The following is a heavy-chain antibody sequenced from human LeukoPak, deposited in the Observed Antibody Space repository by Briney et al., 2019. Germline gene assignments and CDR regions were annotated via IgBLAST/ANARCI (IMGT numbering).Heavy chain of an antibody. J-gene: IGHJ6*02. CDR1: TVTLTGHT. D-gene: IGHD3/OR15-3a*01. Sequence: GGSLRLSCEGATVTLTGHTMAWVRQAPGKGLEWVSYISTTSSYIYYGDSMNGRFTISRDNAKNSLFLQMNSLRVEDTAVYFCARVANEYDFWSPVYGMDVWGQGTSVIVSS. CDR2: ISTTSSYI. V-gene: IGHV3-21*01. CDR3: ARVANEYDFWSPVYGMDV.